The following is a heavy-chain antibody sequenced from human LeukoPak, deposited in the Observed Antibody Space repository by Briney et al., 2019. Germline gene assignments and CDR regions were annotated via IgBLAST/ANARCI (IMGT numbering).Heavy chain of an antibody. Sequence: GGSLRLSCAASGFTFSSYAMNWVRQAPGKGLEWVSGISSSGGSTSYADSVKGRFTISRGNSKNTLYLQMNSLRAEDTAVYYCARKDYYYDSSGYLTGGFDYWGQGTLVTVSS. CDR3: ARKDYYYDSSGYLTGGFDY. CDR1: GFTFSSYA. J-gene: IGHJ4*02. V-gene: IGHV3-23*01. D-gene: IGHD3-22*01. CDR2: ISSSGGST.